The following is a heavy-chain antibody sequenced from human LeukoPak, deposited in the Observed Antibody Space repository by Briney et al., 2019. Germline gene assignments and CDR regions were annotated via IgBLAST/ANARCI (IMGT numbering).Heavy chain of an antibody. CDR2: INHSGST. Sequence: SETLSLTCAVYGGSFSGYYWSWIRQPPGKGLEWIGEINHSGSTNYNPSLKSRVTISVDTSKNQFSLKLSSVTAADTAVYYCARRASSGWYHSYWGQGTLVTVSS. CDR3: ARRASSGWYHSY. CDR1: GGSFSGYY. J-gene: IGHJ4*02. V-gene: IGHV4-34*01. D-gene: IGHD6-19*01.